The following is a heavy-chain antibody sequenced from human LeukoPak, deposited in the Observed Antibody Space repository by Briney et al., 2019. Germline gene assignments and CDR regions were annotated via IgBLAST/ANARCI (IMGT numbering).Heavy chain of an antibody. D-gene: IGHD3-10*01. V-gene: IGHV3-21*01. CDR2: ISSSSSYI. J-gene: IGHJ3*02. CDR3: ARHGSEGGLGIYRTFDI. CDR1: GFTFSSYS. Sequence: PGGSLRLSCAASGFTFSSYSMNWVRQAPGKGLEWVSSISSSSSYIYYADSVKGRFTISRDNAKNSLYLQMNSLRAEDTAVYYCARHGSEGGLGIYRTFDIWGQGTMVTVSS.